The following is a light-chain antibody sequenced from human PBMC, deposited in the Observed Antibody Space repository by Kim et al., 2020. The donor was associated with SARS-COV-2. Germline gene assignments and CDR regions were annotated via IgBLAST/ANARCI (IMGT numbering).Light chain of an antibody. CDR2: GAS. V-gene: IGKV3D-7*01. CDR1: QSVSSSY. J-gene: IGKJ2*01. Sequence: PGERVTLSCRASQSVSSSYLTWYQQKPGQAPRLLIYGASTRATGIPARFSGSGSGTDFTLTISSLQPEDFAVYYCQQEGPRAFGQGTKLEI. CDR3: QQEGPRA.